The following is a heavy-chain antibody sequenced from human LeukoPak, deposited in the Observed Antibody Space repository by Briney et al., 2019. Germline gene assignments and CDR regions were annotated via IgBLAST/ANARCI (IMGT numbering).Heavy chain of an antibody. Sequence: GGSLRLSCAASGFTFSGYSMNWVRQAPGKGLEWLSYITSSSGTIYYADSVKGRFTISRDNAKNSLYLQMNSLRAEDTAVYYCARGGANAWWDYWGQGTLVTVSS. CDR2: ITSSSGTI. V-gene: IGHV3-48*01. CDR1: GFTFSGYS. D-gene: IGHD4/OR15-4a*01. CDR3: ARGGANAWWDY. J-gene: IGHJ4*02.